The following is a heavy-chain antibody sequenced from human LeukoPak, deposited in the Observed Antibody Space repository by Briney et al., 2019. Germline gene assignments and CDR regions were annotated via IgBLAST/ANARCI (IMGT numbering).Heavy chain of an antibody. V-gene: IGHV1-69*06. Sequence: ASVKVSCKASGGTFSSYAISWVRQAPRQGLEWMGGIIPIFGTANYAQKFQGRVTITADKSTSTAYMELSSLRSEDTAVYYCARDTAVDTAMPIWGQGTLVTVSS. D-gene: IGHD5-18*01. J-gene: IGHJ4*02. CDR1: GGTFSSYA. CDR2: IIPIFGTA. CDR3: ARDTAVDTAMPI.